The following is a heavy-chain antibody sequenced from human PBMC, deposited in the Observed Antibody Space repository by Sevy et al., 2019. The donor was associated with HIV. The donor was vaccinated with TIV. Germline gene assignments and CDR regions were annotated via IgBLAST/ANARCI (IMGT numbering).Heavy chain of an antibody. J-gene: IGHJ5*02. CDR1: GFTFSSYW. V-gene: IGHV3-7*03. CDR2: IKQDGSDK. CDR3: ASPGTKGFDP. Sequence: GGSLRLSCAASGFTFSSYWMSWVRQAPGKGLEWVASIKQDGSDKYYVDSVKGRFTISRDNAKNSLYLQMNSLRVEDTAGYYCASPGTKGFDPWGQGTLVTVSS. D-gene: IGHD2-8*01.